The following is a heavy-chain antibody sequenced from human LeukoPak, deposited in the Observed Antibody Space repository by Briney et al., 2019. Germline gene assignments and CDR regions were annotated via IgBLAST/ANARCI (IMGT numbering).Heavy chain of an antibody. D-gene: IGHD2-2*01. Sequence: ASVKVSCKASGYTFTGYYMHWVRQAPGQGLEWMGWINPNSGGTNYAQKFQGRVTMTTDTSTSTAYMELRSLRSDDTAVYYCAREVLGCSSTSCQGYYYYYGMDVWGQGTTVTVSS. V-gene: IGHV1-2*02. J-gene: IGHJ6*02. CDR2: INPNSGGT. CDR3: AREVLGCSSTSCQGYYYYYGMDV. CDR1: GYTFTGYY.